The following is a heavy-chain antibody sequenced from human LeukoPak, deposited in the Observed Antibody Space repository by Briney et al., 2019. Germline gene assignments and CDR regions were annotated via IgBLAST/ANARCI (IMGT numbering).Heavy chain of an antibody. CDR1: GGSFSGSY. CDR3: ARGEGARDGYNYEGPFYFDY. V-gene: IGHV4-34*01. J-gene: IGHJ4*02. CDR2: INHSGST. Sequence: PSETLSLTCAVYGGSFSGSYWSWIRQPPGKGLEWIGEINHSGSTNYNPSLKSRVTISVDTSKNQFPLKLNSMTAADTAVYYCARGEGARDGYNYEGPFYFDYWGQGTLVTVSS. D-gene: IGHD5-24*01.